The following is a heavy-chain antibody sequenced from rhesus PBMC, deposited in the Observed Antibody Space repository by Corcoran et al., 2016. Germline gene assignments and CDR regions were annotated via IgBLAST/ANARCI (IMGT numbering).Heavy chain of an antibody. Sequence: QVQLQESGPGLVKPSATMSLTCAVSGGSISSNYWSWIRQPPGKGLEGIGSIEGSRGSTDYNPARKRRVTMSTDTSKNQCSLKLSSGTAADTAVDYGASLELRNAYLGEWGQGVLVTVAS. J-gene: IGHJ4*01. CDR1: GGSISSNY. V-gene: IGHV4-160*01. CDR2: IEGSRGST. D-gene: IGHD1-26*01. CDR3: ASLELRNAYLGE.